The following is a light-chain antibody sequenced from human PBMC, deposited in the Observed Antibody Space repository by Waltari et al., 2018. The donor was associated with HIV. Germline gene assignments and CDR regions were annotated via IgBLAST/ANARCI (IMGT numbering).Light chain of an antibody. Sequence: QSALTQPRSVSGSPGQSVTISCTGTSSDVGDYNYVSWYQQHPAKSPKLMIFDVNKRPSVGPDRFSGSKSGNTASLTISGLQAEDEADYYCCSYADDYTWVFGGGTKLTGL. CDR1: SSDVGDYNY. V-gene: IGLV2-11*01. J-gene: IGLJ3*02. CDR3: CSYADDYTWV. CDR2: DVN.